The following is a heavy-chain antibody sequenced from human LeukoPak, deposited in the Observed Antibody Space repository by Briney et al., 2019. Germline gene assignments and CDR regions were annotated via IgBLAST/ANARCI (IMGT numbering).Heavy chain of an antibody. J-gene: IGHJ3*01. V-gene: IGHV5-51*01. Sequence: GESLKISCKGSGYSFTSYWIGWVRQMPGKDLEWMGINYPGDSEARYSPSFQGQDTISVDKSINTAYLQWSSLKASDTAMYYCARCKAVAGTINAFDFWGQGTMVTVSS. CDR3: ARCKAVAGTINAFDF. CDR1: GYSFTSYW. D-gene: IGHD6-19*01. CDR2: NYPGDSEA.